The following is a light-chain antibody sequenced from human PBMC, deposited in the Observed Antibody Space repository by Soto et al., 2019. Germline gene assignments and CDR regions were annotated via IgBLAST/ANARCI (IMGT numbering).Light chain of an antibody. J-gene: IGKJ1*01. CDR1: QSIIDT. CDR2: GAS. V-gene: IGKV3D-15*03. Sequence: EIVMTQSPATLSVYPGGRATLSCRASQSIIDTLAWYQQQPGQAPRLLIYGASIRATGFPARFSGSGSGTDCTLTIGILQSEDCAVYYCQQYDNLPWTFGQGTKVEI. CDR3: QQYDNLPWT.